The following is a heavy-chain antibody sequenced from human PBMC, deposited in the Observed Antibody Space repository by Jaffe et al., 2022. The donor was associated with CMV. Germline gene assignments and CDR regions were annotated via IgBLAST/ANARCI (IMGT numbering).Heavy chain of an antibody. D-gene: IGHD3-22*01. J-gene: IGHJ4*02. CDR3: ARDRYYYDSSGLWDH. V-gene: IGHV1-3*01. Sequence: QVQLVQSGAEVKKPGASVKVSCKASGYTFTSYAMHWVRQAPGQRLEWMGWINAGNGNTKYSQKFQGRVTITRDTSASTAYMELSSLRSEDTAVYYCARDRYYYDSSGLWDHWGQGTLVTVSS. CDR1: GYTFTSYA. CDR2: INAGNGNT.